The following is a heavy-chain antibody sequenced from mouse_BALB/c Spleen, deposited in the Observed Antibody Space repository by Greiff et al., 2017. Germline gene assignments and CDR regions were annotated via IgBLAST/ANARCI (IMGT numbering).Heavy chain of an antibody. Sequence: EVKLVESGAELVRPGALVKLSCKASGFNIKDYYMHWVKQRPEQGLEWIGWIDPENGNTIYDPKFQGKASITADTSSNTAYLQLSSLTSEDTAVYYCAPYGYDDAMDYWGQGTSVTVSS. CDR1: GFNIKDYY. CDR2: IDPENGNT. CDR3: APYGYDDAMDY. V-gene: IGHV14-1*02. J-gene: IGHJ4*01. D-gene: IGHD2-2*01.